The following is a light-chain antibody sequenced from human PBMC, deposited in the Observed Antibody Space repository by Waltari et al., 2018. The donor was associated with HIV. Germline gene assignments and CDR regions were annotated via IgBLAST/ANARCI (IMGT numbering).Light chain of an antibody. V-gene: IGKV1-9*01. Sequence: DIQLTQPPSFLSASVVARHPITCRASQGISSYLAWYQQKPGKAPKLLIYAASTLQSGVPSRFSGSGSGTEFTLTISSLQPEDFATYYCQQLNSYPLTFGGGTKVEIK. CDR2: AAS. CDR3: QQLNSYPLT. CDR1: QGISSY. J-gene: IGKJ4*01.